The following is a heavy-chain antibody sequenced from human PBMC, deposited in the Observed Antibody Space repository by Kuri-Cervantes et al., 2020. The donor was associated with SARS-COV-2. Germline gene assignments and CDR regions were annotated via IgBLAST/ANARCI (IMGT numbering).Heavy chain of an antibody. Sequence: SVKVSCKASGDTLNHYILNWVRQAPGQGLEWMGGISPIFGTAIYAKKFQDRVTITADESTSTAYMELSSLRSDDTAVYYCARDLPTGDRDYYGMDVWGQGTTVTVSS. CDR3: ARDLPTGDRDYYGMDV. D-gene: IGHD7-27*01. CDR1: GDTLNHYI. J-gene: IGHJ6*02. CDR2: ISPIFGTA. V-gene: IGHV1-69*13.